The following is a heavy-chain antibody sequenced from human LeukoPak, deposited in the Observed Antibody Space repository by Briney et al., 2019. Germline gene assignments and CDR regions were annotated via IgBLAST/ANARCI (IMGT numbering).Heavy chain of an antibody. CDR1: GFTFSSYW. J-gene: IGHJ6*04. V-gene: IGHV3-7*01. CDR2: IKQDGSEK. D-gene: IGHD3-10*02. CDR3: AELGITMIGGV. Sequence: GGSLRLSCAASGFTFSSYWMSWVRQAPGKGLEWVANIKQDGSEKYYVDSVKGRLTISRDNAKNTLYLQMNSLRAEDTAVYYCAELGITMIGGVWGKGTTVTISS.